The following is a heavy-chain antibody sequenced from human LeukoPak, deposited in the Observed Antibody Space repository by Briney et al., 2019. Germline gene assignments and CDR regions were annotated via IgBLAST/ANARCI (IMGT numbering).Heavy chain of an antibody. CDR3: ARVEWLAGYYFDY. V-gene: IGHV3-53*01. Sequence: GGSLRLSCAASGFTVSSSYMSWVRQAPGKGLEWVSVIYSGGSTYYADSVKGRFTISRDNSKNTLYLQMNSLRAEDTAVYYCARVEWLAGYYFDYWGQGTLVTASS. J-gene: IGHJ4*02. D-gene: IGHD5-12*01. CDR2: IYSGGST. CDR1: GFTVSSSY.